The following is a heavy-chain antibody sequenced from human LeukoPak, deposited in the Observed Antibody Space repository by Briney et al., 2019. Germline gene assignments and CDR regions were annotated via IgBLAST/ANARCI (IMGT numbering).Heavy chain of an antibody. CDR3: ARGFRGLNWNDVGFDY. V-gene: IGHV1-2*02. Sequence: GASVKVSCKASGYTFTCYYMHWVRQAPGQGLEWMGWINTNSGGTNYAQKFQGRVTTTRDTSISTAYMELSRLRSDDTAVYYCARGFRGLNWNDVGFDYWGQGTLVTVSS. CDR2: INTNSGGT. J-gene: IGHJ4*02. CDR1: GYTFTCYY. D-gene: IGHD1-1*01.